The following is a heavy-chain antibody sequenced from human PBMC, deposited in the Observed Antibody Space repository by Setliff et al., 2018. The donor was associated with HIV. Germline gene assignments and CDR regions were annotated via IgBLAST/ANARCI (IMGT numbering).Heavy chain of an antibody. CDR3: ARLEQLINWFDP. V-gene: IGHV4-39*01. CDR1: GGSFTDSDYY. J-gene: IGHJ5*02. Sequence: LSLTCTVSGGSFTDSDYYWAWVRQAPGKGLEWIGSIYHSGPTYYNPSLKGRITMSVDTSRNQFSLRLTYVTATDTAVYFCARLEQLINWFDPWGQGTLVTVSS. CDR2: IYHSGPT. D-gene: IGHD1-1*01.